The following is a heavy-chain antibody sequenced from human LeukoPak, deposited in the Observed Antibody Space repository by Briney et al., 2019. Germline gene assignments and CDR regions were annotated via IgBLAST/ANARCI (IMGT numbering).Heavy chain of an antibody. V-gene: IGHV3-30-3*01. CDR3: ARDGQWHPFDP. Sequence: GGSLRLSCAASGFTFNSYAMHWVRQAPGKGLEWVAVISYDGSNKYYADSVKGRFTISRDNSKNTLYLQMNSLRAEDTAVYYCARDGQWHPFDPWGQGTLVTVSS. J-gene: IGHJ5*02. CDR1: GFTFNSYA. D-gene: IGHD6-19*01. CDR2: ISYDGSNK.